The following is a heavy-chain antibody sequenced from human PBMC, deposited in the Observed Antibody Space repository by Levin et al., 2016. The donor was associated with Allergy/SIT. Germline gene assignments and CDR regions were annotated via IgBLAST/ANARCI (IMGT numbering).Heavy chain of an antibody. J-gene: IGHJ4*02. CDR1: GFTFINYG. Sequence: GESLKISCAASGFTFINYGMHWVRQAPGKGLEWVALIRYDEVTKFYADSVKGRFTISRDNSAETLYLQMNSLRADDTAVYYCATDGPDEHHPVHWGQGTLVTVSS. CDR2: IRYDEVTK. CDR3: ATDGPDEHHPVH. D-gene: IGHD1/OR15-1a*01. V-gene: IGHV3-30*02.